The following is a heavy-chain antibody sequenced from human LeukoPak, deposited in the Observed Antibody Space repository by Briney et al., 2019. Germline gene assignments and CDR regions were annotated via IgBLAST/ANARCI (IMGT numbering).Heavy chain of an antibody. D-gene: IGHD3-3*01. CDR1: GFNFNEYW. Sequence: GGSLRLSCTVSGFNFNEYWMHWVRQIPGKGLAWVSHVDRDGTRTNYADFVKGRFTISRDNAKKTLYLQMNSLRTEDTAVYYCARSRSSGYVDYWGQGTLVTVSS. J-gene: IGHJ4*02. V-gene: IGHV3-74*01. CDR3: ARSRSSGYVDY. CDR2: VDRDGTRT.